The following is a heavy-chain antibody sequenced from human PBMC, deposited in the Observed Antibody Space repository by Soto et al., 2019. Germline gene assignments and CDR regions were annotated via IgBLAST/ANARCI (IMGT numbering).Heavy chain of an antibody. CDR1: GFTFSPYW. D-gene: IGHD1-26*01. CDR2: IKQDGSDK. J-gene: IGHJ4*02. V-gene: IGHV3-7*01. CDR3: VRELNSGY. Sequence: PGGSLRLSCAGSGFTFSPYWMSWVRQAPGKGLEWVATIKQDGSDKYYVDSVRGRFTISRDNAKNSLYLQMNSLRAEDTAVYYCVRELNSGYFGQGTLVTVSS.